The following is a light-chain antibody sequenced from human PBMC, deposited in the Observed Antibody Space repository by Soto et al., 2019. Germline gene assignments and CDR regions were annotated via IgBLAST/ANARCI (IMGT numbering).Light chain of an antibody. Sequence: DIVMTQSPDSLAVSLGERATINCKSSQSVLSSSNNQNYLAWYQQKPGQPPKLLIYWASTRESGVPDRFSGSGSGTDFTLTISSLQAEDVAVYYCQQHYDTPWTFGQGTKVEIK. CDR1: QSVLSSSNNQNY. V-gene: IGKV4-1*01. J-gene: IGKJ1*01. CDR3: QQHYDTPWT. CDR2: WAS.